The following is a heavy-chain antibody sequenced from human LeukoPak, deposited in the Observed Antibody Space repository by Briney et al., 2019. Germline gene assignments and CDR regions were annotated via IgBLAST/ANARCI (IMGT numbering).Heavy chain of an antibody. CDR2: ISGSGGST. CDR3: AKDLLPYCSGGSCSSFDY. V-gene: IGHV3-23*01. D-gene: IGHD2-15*01. Sequence: PGGSLRLSCAASGFTFSSHAMRWVRQAPGKGLEWVSAISGSGGSTYYADSVKGRFTISRDNSKNTLYLQMNSLRAEDTAVYYCAKDLLPYCSGGSCSSFDYWGQGTLVTVSS. CDR1: GFTFSSHA. J-gene: IGHJ4*02.